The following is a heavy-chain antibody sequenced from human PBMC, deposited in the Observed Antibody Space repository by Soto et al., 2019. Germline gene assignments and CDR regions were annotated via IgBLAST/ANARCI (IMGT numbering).Heavy chain of an antibody. CDR1: GFTFSSYG. D-gene: IGHD4-4*01. Sequence: QVQLVESGGGVVQPGRSLRLSCAASGFTFSSYGMHWVRQAPGKGLEWVAGISYDGSNKYYADYLKGRFTISRDNSKNTLYMQMNVLRAEETAVYYCAKDLVDYSNYDVEVNWFDPWGQGTLVTVSS. CDR3: AKDLVDYSNYDVEVNWFDP. CDR2: ISYDGSNK. V-gene: IGHV3-30*18. J-gene: IGHJ5*02.